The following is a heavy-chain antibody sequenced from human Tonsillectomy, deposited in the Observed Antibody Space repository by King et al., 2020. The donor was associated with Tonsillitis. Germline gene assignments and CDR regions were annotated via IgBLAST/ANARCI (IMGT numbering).Heavy chain of an antibody. CDR3: ASDGDVQLEANDY. CDR1: GFTFSDYY. Sequence: QLVQSGGGLVKPGGSLRLSCAASGFTFSDYYMSWIRQAPGKGLEWVSYISSSGSSIYYADSVKGRFTISRDNAKNSLYLQMNSLRAEDTAVYYCASDGDVQLEANDYWGQGTLVTVSS. D-gene: IGHD1-1*01. V-gene: IGHV3-11*01. J-gene: IGHJ4*02. CDR2: ISSSGSSI.